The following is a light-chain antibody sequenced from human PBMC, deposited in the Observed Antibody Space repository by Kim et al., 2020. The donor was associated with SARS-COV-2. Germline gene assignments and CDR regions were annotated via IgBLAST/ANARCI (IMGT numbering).Light chain of an antibody. Sequence: SYELTQPPSLSVSPGQTASITCSGEELGDRFVCWYQQKPGQSPLLVVYQNNKRPSGIPDRFSGSTSGNTATLTISGTQAVDEADYYCQTWDTRTWFGGGTQLTVL. CDR2: QNN. J-gene: IGLJ3*02. CDR1: ELGDRF. CDR3: QTWDTRTW. V-gene: IGLV3-1*01.